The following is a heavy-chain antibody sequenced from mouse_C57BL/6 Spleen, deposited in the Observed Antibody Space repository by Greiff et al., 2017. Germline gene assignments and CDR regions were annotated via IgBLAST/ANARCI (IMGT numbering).Heavy chain of an antibody. CDR3: ARDATTGSSFDY. V-gene: IGHV1-54*01. CDR2: INPGSGGT. CDR1: GYAFTNYL. Sequence: VQLVESGAELVRPGTSVKVSCKASGYAFTNYLIEWVKQRPGQGLEWIGVINPGSGGTNYNEKFKGKATLTADKSSSTAYMQLSSLTSEDSAVYFCARDATTGSSFDYWGQGTTLTVSS. J-gene: IGHJ2*01. D-gene: IGHD1-1*01.